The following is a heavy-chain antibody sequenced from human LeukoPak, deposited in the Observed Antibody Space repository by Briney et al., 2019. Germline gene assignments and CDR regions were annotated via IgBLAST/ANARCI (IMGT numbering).Heavy chain of an antibody. V-gene: IGHV3-30*18. D-gene: IGHD6-13*01. CDR2: IPYDGSNK. J-gene: IGHJ6*03. CDR3: AKDSSSWSYYMDV. CDR1: GFTFSNHG. Sequence: PGGSLRLSCAASGFTFSNHGMHWVRQAPGKGLECVAVIPYDGSNKYYADSVKGRFTISRDNAKNTLYLQMNSLRAEDTAVYYCAKDSSSWSYYMDVWGKGTTVTVSS.